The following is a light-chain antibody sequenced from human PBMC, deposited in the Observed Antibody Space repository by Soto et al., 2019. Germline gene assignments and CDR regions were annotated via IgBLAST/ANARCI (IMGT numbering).Light chain of an antibody. CDR1: QSVTSN. Sequence: EIVMTQSPATLSVSPGERATLSCRASQSVTSNLVWYQQKPGQAPRLLIYGASTRATGIPARFSGSGSGTEFTLTISSLQSEDFAVYYCQQYHNWPSFGQGTKVDI. J-gene: IGKJ1*01. CDR3: QQYHNWPS. V-gene: IGKV3-15*01. CDR2: GAS.